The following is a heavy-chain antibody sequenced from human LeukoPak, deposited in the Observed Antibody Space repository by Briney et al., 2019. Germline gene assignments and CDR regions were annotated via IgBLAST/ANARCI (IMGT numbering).Heavy chain of an antibody. D-gene: IGHD3-10*02. J-gene: IGHJ6*04. CDR2: ISSSGSTI. CDR1: AFTFSSYW. CDR3: AELGITMIGGV. Sequence: GGSLRLSCAASAFTFSSYWMSWVRQAPGKGLEWVSYISSSGSTIYYADSVKGRFTISRDNAKNSLYLQMNSLRAEDTAVYYCAELGITMIGGVWGKGTTVTISS. V-gene: IGHV3-48*03.